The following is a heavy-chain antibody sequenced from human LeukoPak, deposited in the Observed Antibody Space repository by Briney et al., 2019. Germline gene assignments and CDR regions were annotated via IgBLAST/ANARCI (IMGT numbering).Heavy chain of an antibody. CDR3: ARGLAARPESEGVYNWFDP. CDR1: GYTFTSYY. Sequence: ASVKFSCKASGYTFTSYYMHWVRQAPGQGLEWMGIINPTGGSTSYAQKFQGRVTMTRDTSTSTVYMELSSLRSEDTAVYYCARGLAARPESEGVYNWFDPWGQGTLVTVSS. V-gene: IGHV1-46*01. D-gene: IGHD6-6*01. CDR2: INPTGGST. J-gene: IGHJ5*02.